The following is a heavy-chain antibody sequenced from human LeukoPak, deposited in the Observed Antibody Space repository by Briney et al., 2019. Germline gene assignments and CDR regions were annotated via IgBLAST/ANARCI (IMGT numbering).Heavy chain of an antibody. J-gene: IGHJ6*03. D-gene: IGHD5-12*01. CDR3: IRTLIVATSPYMDV. V-gene: IGHV3-74*01. CDR1: GFTFSSYW. Sequence: GGSLRLSRAASGFTFSSYWMHWVRQAPGKGLVWVSRVNSDGTGTTYVDSVEGRFTISRDNAKNTVYLQMNSLRAEDTAIYYCIRTLIVATSPYMDVWGKGTTVTVSS. CDR2: VNSDGTGT.